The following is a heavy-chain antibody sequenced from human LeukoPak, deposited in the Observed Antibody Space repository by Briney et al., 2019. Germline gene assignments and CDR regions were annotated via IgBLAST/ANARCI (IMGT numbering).Heavy chain of an antibody. CDR1: GFTFSSYS. CDR3: ASRAIGWYRDANWFDP. D-gene: IGHD6-19*01. Sequence: GGSLRLSCAASGFTFSSYSMSWVRQAPGKGLEWVSYISSSSDKIYYADSVKGRFTISRDNSKNSLYLQMNGLRAEDTAVYYCASRAIGWYRDANWFDPWGQGTLVTVSS. V-gene: IGHV3-48*04. CDR2: ISSSSDKI. J-gene: IGHJ5*02.